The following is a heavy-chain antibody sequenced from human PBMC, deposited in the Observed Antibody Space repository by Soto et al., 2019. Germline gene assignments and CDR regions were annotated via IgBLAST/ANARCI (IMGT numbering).Heavy chain of an antibody. J-gene: IGHJ4*02. CDR1: GGSISDYY. Sequence: QAQLQESGPGLVKPSETLSLTCTVSGGSISDYYWSWFRQAPGKGLDWIGYVYYSGSTNYNPSLQSRVTMSVDTSKNQFSLKLSSVTAADTAVYYCARQAIDWGQGTLVTVSS. CDR3: ARQAID. V-gene: IGHV4-59*08. CDR2: VYYSGST.